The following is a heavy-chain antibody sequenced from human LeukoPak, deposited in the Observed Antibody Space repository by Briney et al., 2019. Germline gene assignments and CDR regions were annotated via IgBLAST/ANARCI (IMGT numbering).Heavy chain of an antibody. D-gene: IGHD5-12*01. V-gene: IGHV4-30-2*01. CDR2: IYHGGST. CDR3: ARAIREYYYYYGMDV. Sequence: SETLSLTCAVSGGSISSGGYSWSWIRQPPGKGLEWIGYIYHGGSTYYNPSLKSRVTIPVDRSKNQFSLKLSSVTAADTAVYYCARAIREYYYYYGMDVWGKGTTVTVSS. J-gene: IGHJ6*04. CDR1: GGSISSGGYS.